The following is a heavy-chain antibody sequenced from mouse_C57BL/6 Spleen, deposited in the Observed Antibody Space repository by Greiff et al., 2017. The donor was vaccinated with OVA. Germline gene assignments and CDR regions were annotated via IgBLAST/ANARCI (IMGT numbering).Heavy chain of an antibody. CDR3: ARSEGYYSNYLWFAY. CDR1: GYAFSSYW. Sequence: VTVVESGAELVKPGASVKISCKASGYAFSSYWMNWVKQRPGKGLEWIGQIYPGAGGTNYNGKFKGKATLTADKSSSPAYMQLSSLTYEDSAVYFCARSEGYYSNYLWFAYWGQGTLVTVSA. V-gene: IGHV1-80*01. D-gene: IGHD2-5*01. J-gene: IGHJ3*01. CDR2: IYPGAGGT.